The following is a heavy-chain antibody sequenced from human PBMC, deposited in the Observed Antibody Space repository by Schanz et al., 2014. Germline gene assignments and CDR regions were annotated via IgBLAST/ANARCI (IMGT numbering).Heavy chain of an antibody. CDR2: ISNSGTYT. Sequence: QVQLVDSGGGLVKPGGSLRLSCAASGITFSGYAMSWVRQAPGKGLEWISYISNSGTYTKYADSVKGRFVISRDNARSSLYLQMSSLRDGDTAVYYCASVIMVAGNHRDGRDVWGQGTTVIVSS. D-gene: IGHD6-19*01. V-gene: IGHV3-11*05. CDR1: GITFSGYA. J-gene: IGHJ6*02. CDR3: ASVIMVAGNHRDGRDV.